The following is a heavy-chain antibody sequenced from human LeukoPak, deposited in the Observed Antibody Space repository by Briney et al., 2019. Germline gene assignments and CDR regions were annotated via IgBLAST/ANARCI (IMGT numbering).Heavy chain of an antibody. Sequence: GGSLRLSCAASGFTFSSYAMSWVRQAPGKGLEWVSAISGSGGGTYYADSVKGRFTISRDNSKNTLYLQMNSLRAEDTAVYYCAKGPLSTYYFDYWGQGTLVTVSS. J-gene: IGHJ4*02. D-gene: IGHD2-2*01. CDR2: ISGSGGGT. CDR3: AKGPLSTYYFDY. CDR1: GFTFSSYA. V-gene: IGHV3-23*01.